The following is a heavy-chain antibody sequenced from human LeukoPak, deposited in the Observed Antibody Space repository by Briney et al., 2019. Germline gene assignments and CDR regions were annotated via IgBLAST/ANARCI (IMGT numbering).Heavy chain of an antibody. CDR3: ARGSGSWYPPDY. J-gene: IGHJ4*02. Sequence: ASVKVSCKASGYTFTSYYMHWVRQAPGQGLEWMGIINPSGGSTSYAQKFQGRVTMTRNTSISTAYMELSSLRSEDTAVYYCARGSGSWYPPDYWGQGTLVTVSS. D-gene: IGHD6-13*01. CDR1: GYTFTSYY. V-gene: IGHV1-46*01. CDR2: INPSGGST.